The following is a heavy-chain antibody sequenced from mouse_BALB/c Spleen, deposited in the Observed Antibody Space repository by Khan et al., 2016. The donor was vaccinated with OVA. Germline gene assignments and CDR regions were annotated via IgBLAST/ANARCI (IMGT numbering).Heavy chain of an antibody. CDR1: GYTFISYC. CDR2: ITPSTGYT. J-gene: IGHJ3*01. CDR3: ARAIFDGYPPFAY. Sequence: QVQLQQSGAELAKPGASVKMSCKASGYTFISYCMHWVKQRPGQGLEWIGYITPSTGYTEYNQKFKDKATLTSDKSSSTAYMQLSSLTSEDSAVYYCARAIFDGYPPFAYWGQGTLVTVSA. V-gene: IGHV1-7*01. D-gene: IGHD2-3*01.